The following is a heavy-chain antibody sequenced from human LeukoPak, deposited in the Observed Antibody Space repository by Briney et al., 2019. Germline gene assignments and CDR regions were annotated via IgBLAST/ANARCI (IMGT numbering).Heavy chain of an antibody. V-gene: IGHV3-23*01. CDR2: ISGSGNRT. J-gene: IGHJ4*02. CDR3: AKLIAAFPTYYFDY. D-gene: IGHD6-25*01. CDR1: GFIFSDYA. Sequence: GGSLRLSCAASGFIFSDYAMSWIRQAPGKGLEWVSGISGSGNRTYFADSVKDRSTISRDNSKNTLYLQMNSLRAEDTAVYYCAKLIAAFPTYYFDYWGQGTLVTVSS.